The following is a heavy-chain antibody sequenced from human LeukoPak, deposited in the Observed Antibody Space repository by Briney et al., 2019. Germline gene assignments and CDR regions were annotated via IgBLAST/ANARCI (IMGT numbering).Heavy chain of an antibody. Sequence: ASVKVSCKASGGTFSSYAISWVRQAPGQGLEWMGGIIPISGTANYAQKFQGRVTITADESTSTAYMELSSLRSEDTAVYYCARDPEYSSSPTDYWGQGTLVTVSS. J-gene: IGHJ4*02. V-gene: IGHV1-69*13. CDR2: IIPISGTA. D-gene: IGHD6-6*01. CDR3: ARDPEYSSSPTDY. CDR1: GGTFSSYA.